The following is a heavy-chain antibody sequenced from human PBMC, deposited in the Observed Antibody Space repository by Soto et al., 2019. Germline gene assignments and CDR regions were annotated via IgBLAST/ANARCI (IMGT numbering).Heavy chain of an antibody. D-gene: IGHD3-16*02. V-gene: IGHV1-8*01. Sequence: GASVKVSCKASGYTFTSYDINWVRQATGQGLEWMGWMNPNSGNTGYAQKFQGRVTMTRNTSISTAYMELSSLRSEDTAVYYCARAAMEITFGGDIVNLPDWGQGTLVTVSS. J-gene: IGHJ4*02. CDR2: MNPNSGNT. CDR1: GYTFTSYD. CDR3: ARAAMEITFGGDIVNLPD.